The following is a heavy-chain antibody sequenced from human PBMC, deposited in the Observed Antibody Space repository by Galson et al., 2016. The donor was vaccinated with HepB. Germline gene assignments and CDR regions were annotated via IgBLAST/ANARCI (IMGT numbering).Heavy chain of an antibody. J-gene: IGHJ4*02. D-gene: IGHD3-9*01. Sequence: SVKVSCKASGGTFSSYDINWVRQAPGQGLEWMGGIITRFGTTNYAQKFQGRVTITADESTSTVYMELSSLRSEDTAMYYCARNSLEEHDSLTGYYLGGWGQGTLVTVSS. CDR2: IITRFGTT. CDR3: ARNSLEEHDSLTGYYLGG. CDR1: GGTFSSYD. V-gene: IGHV1-69*13.